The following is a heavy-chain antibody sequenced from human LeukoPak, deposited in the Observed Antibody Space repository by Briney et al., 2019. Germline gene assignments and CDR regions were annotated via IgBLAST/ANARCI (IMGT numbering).Heavy chain of an antibody. D-gene: IGHD3-22*01. CDR3: AKQPPGGYYYESSGYYQYFQH. J-gene: IGHJ1*01. CDR1: GSTFSSYA. V-gene: IGHV3-23*01. Sequence: PGGSLRLSCAASGSTFSSYAINWVRQAPGKGLEWVSAISGGASNTYYADSVKGRFTISRDNSKNTLYLQMNSLRAEDTAVYYCAKQPPGGYYYESSGYYQYFQHWGQGTLVTVSS. CDR2: ISGGASNT.